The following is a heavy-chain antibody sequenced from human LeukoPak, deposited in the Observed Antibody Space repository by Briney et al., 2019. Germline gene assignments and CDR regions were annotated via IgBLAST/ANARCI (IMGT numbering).Heavy chain of an antibody. Sequence: PSETLSLTCAVSGGSISSGGSSWSWIRQPPGKGLEWIGYIYYTGNMLYSPPLKSRVTISVDTSKNQFSLKLKSVTAADTAVYYCARGGDRSSWSIDYWGQGTLVTVSS. CDR2: IYYTGNM. J-gene: IGHJ4*02. D-gene: IGHD6-13*01. V-gene: IGHV4-30-2*01. CDR1: GGSISSGGSS. CDR3: ARGGDRSSWSIDY.